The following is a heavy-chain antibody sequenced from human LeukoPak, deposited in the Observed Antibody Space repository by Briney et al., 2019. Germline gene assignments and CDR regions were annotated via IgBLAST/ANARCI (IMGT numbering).Heavy chain of an antibody. CDR2: ISPRGDIT. D-gene: IGHD3-16*01. J-gene: IGHJ1*01. Sequence: ETLSLTCTVSGYSISSGYYWGWIRQPPGKGLEWVSGISPRGDITYYKDSVRGRFTISRDNFKNTVSLQLNSLRAEDTAMYYCAKDDDWGRFNHWGQGTLVTVSS. CDR1: GYSISSGYY. CDR3: AKDDDWGRFNH. V-gene: IGHV3-23*01.